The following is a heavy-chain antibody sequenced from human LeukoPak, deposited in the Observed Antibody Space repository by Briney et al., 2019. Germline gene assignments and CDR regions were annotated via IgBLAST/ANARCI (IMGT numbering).Heavy chain of an antibody. J-gene: IGHJ5*02. CDR2: INHSGST. CDR1: GPLPAAIS. D-gene: IGHD1-1*01. Sequence: SETLSPAWSLYGPLPAAISTGSVRQPPGKGLEWIGEINHSGSTNYNPSLKSRVTISVDTSKNQFSLKLGSVTAADTAVYYCAGGKRTLGSWGQGTLVTVSS. CDR3: AGGKRTLGS. V-gene: IGHV4-34*01.